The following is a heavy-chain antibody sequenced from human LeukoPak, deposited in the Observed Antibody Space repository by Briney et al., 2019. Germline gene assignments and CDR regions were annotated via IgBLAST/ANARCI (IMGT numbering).Heavy chain of an antibody. V-gene: IGHV4-61*02. CDR3: ARGGSYQTRAFDI. CDR1: GGSISSGSYY. Sequence: PSETQSLTCTVSGGSISSGSYYWSWIRQPAGKGLEWIGRIYTSGSTNYNPSLKSRVTISVDTSKNQFSLKLSSVTAADTAVYYCARGGSYQTRAFDIWGQGTMVTVSS. J-gene: IGHJ3*02. CDR2: IYTSGST. D-gene: IGHD1-26*01.